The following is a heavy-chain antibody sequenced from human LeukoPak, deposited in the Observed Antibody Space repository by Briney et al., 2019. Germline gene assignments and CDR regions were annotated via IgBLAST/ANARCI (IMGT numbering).Heavy chain of an antibody. CDR1: GGYVNRGTFF. V-gene: IGHV4-61*01. CDR3: ARVSNFRGSGSYEYYFDY. D-gene: IGHD3-10*01. J-gene: IGHJ4*02. CDR2: ISNSGST. Sequence: SETLSLTCAVSGGYVNRGTFFWTWIRKPPGKGLEWIGYISNSGSTNYHPSLKSRVTISSDTSKTQFTLKLTSVTAADTAVYYCARVSNFRGSGSYEYYFDYWGQGTLVTVSS.